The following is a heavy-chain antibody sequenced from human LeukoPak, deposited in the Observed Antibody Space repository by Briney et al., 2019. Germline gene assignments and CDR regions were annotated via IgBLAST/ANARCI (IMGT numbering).Heavy chain of an antibody. CDR3: ARDAEWLLKPYYFDY. Sequence: ASVKVSCKASGYTFTSYGISWVRQAPGQGLEWMGWISAYNGNTNYAQKLQGRVTMTTDTSTSTAYMELRSLRSDDTAVYYCARDAEWLLKPYYFDYWGQGTLVTVSS. CDR2: ISAYNGNT. V-gene: IGHV1-18*01. CDR1: GYTFTSYG. J-gene: IGHJ4*02. D-gene: IGHD3-3*01.